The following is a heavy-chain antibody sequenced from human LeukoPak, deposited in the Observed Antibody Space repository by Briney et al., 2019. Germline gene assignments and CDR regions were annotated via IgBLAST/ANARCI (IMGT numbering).Heavy chain of an antibody. CDR2: ISGSGGST. CDR1: GFTFSSYA. J-gene: IGHJ4*02. Sequence: GGSLRLSCAASGFTFSSYAMSWVRQAPGKGLEWVSAISGSGGSTYYADSVKGRFTISRDNSKNTLYLQMNSLRAKDTAVYYCAKAETLLWFGELFYWGQGTLVTVSS. D-gene: IGHD3-10*01. V-gene: IGHV3-23*01. CDR3: AKAETLLWFGELFY.